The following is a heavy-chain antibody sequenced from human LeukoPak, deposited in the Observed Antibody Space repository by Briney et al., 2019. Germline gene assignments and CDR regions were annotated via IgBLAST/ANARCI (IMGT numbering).Heavy chain of an antibody. Sequence: GGSLRLSCAASGFTFSAFWMHWVRQAPGKGLVCVSRINSDDSRTTYADSVKGRFTISRDNSKNTLYLQMNSLRAEDTAVYYCARVGYSSGWYRNWGQGTLVTVSS. J-gene: IGHJ4*02. CDR1: GFTFSAFW. CDR3: ARVGYSSGWYRN. CDR2: INSDDSRT. D-gene: IGHD6-19*01. V-gene: IGHV3-74*01.